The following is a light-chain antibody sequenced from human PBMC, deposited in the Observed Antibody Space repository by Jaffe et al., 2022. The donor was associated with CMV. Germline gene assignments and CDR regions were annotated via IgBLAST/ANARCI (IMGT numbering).Light chain of an antibody. CDR2: DAS. J-gene: IGKJ1*01. V-gene: IGKV3-11*01. CDR3: QQRSNWPPTWT. CDR1: QSVSSY. Sequence: EFVLTQSPATLSLSPGERATLSCRASQSVSSYLAWYQQKPGQAPRLLIYDASNRATGIPARFSGSGSGTDFTLTISSLEAEDFAVYYCQQRSNWPPTWTFGQGTKVEIK.